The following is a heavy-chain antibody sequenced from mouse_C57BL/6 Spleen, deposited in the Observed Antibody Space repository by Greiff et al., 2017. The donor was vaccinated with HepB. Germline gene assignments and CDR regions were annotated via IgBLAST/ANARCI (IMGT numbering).Heavy chain of an antibody. CDR2: IDPEDGET. J-gene: IGHJ1*03. CDR1: GFNIKDYY. D-gene: IGHD2-2*01. V-gene: IGHV14-2*01. Sequence: DVKLVESGAELVKPGASVKLSCTASGFNIKDYYMHWVKQRTEQGLEWIGRIDPEDGETKYAPKFQGKATITADTSSNTAYLQLSSLTSEDTAVYYCASLWLRRGYFDVWGTGTTVTVSS. CDR3: ASLWLRRGYFDV.